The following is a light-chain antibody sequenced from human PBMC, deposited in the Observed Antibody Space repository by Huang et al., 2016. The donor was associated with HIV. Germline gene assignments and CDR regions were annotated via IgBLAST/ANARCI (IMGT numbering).Light chain of an antibody. CDR2: SAS. Sequence: EIVLTQSPGTLSLSPGERANLSCGASQSVSTNYLAWYQQKVGQAPRLLIHSASSRVTGIPDRVSGSGSGTDFSLTISRLEPEDFALYYCQQYGSSPYTFGQGTKLEIK. V-gene: IGKV3-20*01. J-gene: IGKJ2*01. CDR3: QQYGSSPYT. CDR1: QSVSTNY.